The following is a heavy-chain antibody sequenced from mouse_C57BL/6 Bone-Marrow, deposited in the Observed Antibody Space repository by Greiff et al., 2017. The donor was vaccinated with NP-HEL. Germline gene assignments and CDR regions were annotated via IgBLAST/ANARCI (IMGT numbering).Heavy chain of an antibody. J-gene: IGHJ1*03. CDR1: GYTFTSYW. CDR2: IDPSDSYT. D-gene: IGHD3-1*01. CDR3: ARRARYWYFDV. Sequence: QVQLQQPGAELVMPGASVKLSCKASGYTFTSYWMHWVKQRPGQGLEWIGEIDPSDSYTNYNQKFKGKSTLTVDKSSSTAYMQLSSLTSEDSAVYSCARRARYWYFDVWGTGTTVTVSS. V-gene: IGHV1-69*01.